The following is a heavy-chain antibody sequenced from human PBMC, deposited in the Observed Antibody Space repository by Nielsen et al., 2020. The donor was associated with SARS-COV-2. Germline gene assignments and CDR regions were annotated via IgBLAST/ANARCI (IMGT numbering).Heavy chain of an antibody. V-gene: IGHV3-23*01. CDR1: GLTFNRHA. D-gene: IGHD4-11*01. CDR3: ARETIDYTSSFVDH. CDR2: IPGSGAGT. J-gene: IGHJ5*02. Sequence: GESLKISCSASGLTFNRHAMTWVRQTPGKRLEWVSSIPGSGAGTYYADSVKGRFTISRDNSKDTLFLQLNSLRPEDTGVYFCARETIDYTSSFVDHWGQGTLVTVSP.